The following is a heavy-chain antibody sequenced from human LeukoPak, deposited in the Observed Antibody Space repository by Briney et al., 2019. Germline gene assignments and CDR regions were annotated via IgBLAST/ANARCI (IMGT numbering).Heavy chain of an antibody. CDR2: IGTVTDT. CDR1: GFNFKNYD. J-gene: IGHJ4*02. CDR3: ARGWGGHGRSWGALDF. Sequence: GGSLRLSCAASGFNFKNYDFHWVRQAAGKRLEWVSGIGTVTDTFYLDSVEGRFTISRESAKNSFYLQMNGLRAGDTAVYYCARGWGGHGRSWGALDFWGQGILVTVSS. V-gene: IGHV3-13*01. D-gene: IGHD3-16*01.